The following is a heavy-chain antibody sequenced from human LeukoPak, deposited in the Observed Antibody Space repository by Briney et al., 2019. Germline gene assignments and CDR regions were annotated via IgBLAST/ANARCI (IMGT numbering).Heavy chain of an antibody. CDR3: AFEGYNYGYN. CDR2: IIPIFGTA. CDR1: GGTFSSYA. V-gene: IGHV1-69*06. J-gene: IGHJ4*02. D-gene: IGHD5-18*01. Sequence: ASVKVSCKASGGTFSSYAISWVRQAPGQGLEWMGGIIPIFGTANYAQKFQGRVTITADKSTSTVYMELSSLRSDDTAIYYCAFEGYNYGYNWGQGTLVTVSS.